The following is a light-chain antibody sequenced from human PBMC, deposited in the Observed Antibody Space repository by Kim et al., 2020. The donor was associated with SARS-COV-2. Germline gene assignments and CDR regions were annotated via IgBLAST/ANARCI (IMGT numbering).Light chain of an antibody. V-gene: IGKV3-20*01. CDR3: QQYGSSPQCT. Sequence: SPGERATLSGRASQSVSNSYLAWYQQKPGQAPRILIFGASTRATGIPARFSGSGSGTDLTLTISRLEPEDFAVYYCQQYGSSPQCTFGQGTKLEIK. CDR2: GAS. CDR1: QSVSNSY. J-gene: IGKJ2*02.